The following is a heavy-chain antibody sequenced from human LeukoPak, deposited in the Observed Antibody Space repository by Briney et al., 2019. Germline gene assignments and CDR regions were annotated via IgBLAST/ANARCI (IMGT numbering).Heavy chain of an antibody. V-gene: IGHV4-39*07. J-gene: IGHJ6*03. Sequence: SETLSLTCTVSGGSISSSSYYWGWIRQPPGKGLEWIGSIYYSGSTYYNPSLKSRVTISVDTSKNQFSLKLSSVTAADTAVYYCAPSPMWFGELFGSYYTDVWGNGTTVTMSS. CDR2: IYYSGST. CDR1: GGSISSSSYY. CDR3: APSPMWFGELFGSYYTDV. D-gene: IGHD3-10*01.